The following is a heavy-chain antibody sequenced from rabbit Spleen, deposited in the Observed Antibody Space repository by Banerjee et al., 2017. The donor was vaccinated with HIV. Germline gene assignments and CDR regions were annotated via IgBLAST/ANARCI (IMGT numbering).Heavy chain of an antibody. CDR1: GFDFSSNA. V-gene: IGHV1S47*01. CDR3: ARDFGL. J-gene: IGHJ4*01. Sequence: QEQLVESGGGLVQPEGSLTLTCKASGFDFSSNAMCWVRQAPGKGLEWIACIYTGDGSTYYASSMNGRFTISKTSSTTVTLQMTSLTAADTATYFCARDFGLWGPGTLVTVS. CDR2: IYTGDGST.